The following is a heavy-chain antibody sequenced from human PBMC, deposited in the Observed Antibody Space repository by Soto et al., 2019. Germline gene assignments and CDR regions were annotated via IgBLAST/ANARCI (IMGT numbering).Heavy chain of an antibody. CDR2: ISSSSSYI. CDR1: GFTFSSYS. Sequence: GGSLRLSCAASGFTFSSYSMNWVRQAPGKGLEWVSSISSSSSYIYYADSVKGRFTISRDNAKNSLYLQMNSLRAEDTAVYYCARDSSTNTAIVPFDYWGQGTLVTVSS. CDR3: ARDSSTNTAIVPFDY. D-gene: IGHD5-18*01. V-gene: IGHV3-21*01. J-gene: IGHJ4*02.